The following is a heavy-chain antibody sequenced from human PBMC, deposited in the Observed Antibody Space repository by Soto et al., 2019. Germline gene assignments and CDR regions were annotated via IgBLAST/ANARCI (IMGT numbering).Heavy chain of an antibody. Sequence: SETLSLTCAVFSGSLGDHYWAWIRQSPEKGLEWIGEIHPSGSTDYNPSLKSRLTMSMDRANDHFSLDLTSVTAADTAVYFCARGHYYYGMDVWGQGITVTVSS. CDR2: IHPSGST. J-gene: IGHJ6*02. CDR1: SGSLGDHY. CDR3: ARGHYYYGMDV. V-gene: IGHV4-34*01.